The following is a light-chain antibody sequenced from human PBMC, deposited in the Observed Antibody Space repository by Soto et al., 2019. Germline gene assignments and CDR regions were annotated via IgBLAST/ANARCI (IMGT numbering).Light chain of an antibody. V-gene: IGKV3-20*01. CDR3: QLYGSSPSWT. Sequence: EIVLTQSPGSLSLSPGEGATLSCRASQSVSGNFLAWYQHKPGQAPRLLIYDASTRLTGIPDRFSGSGSGTDFTLTISRLEPEDFAVYYCQLYGSSPSWTFGQGTKVEIK. CDR2: DAS. CDR1: QSVSGNF. J-gene: IGKJ1*01.